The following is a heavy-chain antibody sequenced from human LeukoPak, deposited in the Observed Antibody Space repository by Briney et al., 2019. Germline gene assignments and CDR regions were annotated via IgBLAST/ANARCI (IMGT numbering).Heavy chain of an antibody. J-gene: IGHJ6*02. CDR3: ARDRHSSSWHSNYYYGMDV. D-gene: IGHD6-13*01. CDR1: GGSISSYY. CDR2: IYTSGST. Sequence: SETLSLTCTVSGGSISSYYWSWIRQPAGKGLEWIGRIYTSGSTNYNPSLKSRVTMSVDTSKNQFSLKLSSVTAADTAVYYCARDRHSSSWHSNYYYGMDVWGQGTTVTVSS. V-gene: IGHV4-4*07.